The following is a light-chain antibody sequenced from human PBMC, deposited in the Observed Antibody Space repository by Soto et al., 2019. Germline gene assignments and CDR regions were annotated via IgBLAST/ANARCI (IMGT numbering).Light chain of an antibody. CDR1: SSDVGGYNY. J-gene: IGLJ2*01. CDR3: SSYTSSRTGV. Sequence: QSALTQPASVSGSPGQSVTISCTGTSSDVGGYNYVSWYQQHPGKAPKLMIYEVSKRPSGVSDRFSGSKSGNTASLTISGLQAEDEADYYCSSYTSSRTGVFGGGTKLTGL. V-gene: IGLV2-14*01. CDR2: EVS.